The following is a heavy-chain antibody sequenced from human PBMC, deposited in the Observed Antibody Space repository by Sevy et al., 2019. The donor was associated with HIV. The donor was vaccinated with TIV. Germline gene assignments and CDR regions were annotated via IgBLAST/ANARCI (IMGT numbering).Heavy chain of an antibody. CDR1: GCSISSSSYY. V-gene: IGHV4-39*02. CDR2: IYYSGGT. J-gene: IGHJ5*02. Sequence: SETLSLTCTVSGCSISSSSYYWGWIRQPPGKGLEWIGGIYYSGGTYYNGSLKSRVTISVDTSKYQFSLKLSSVTAADTDVSYCGGDVSSGQFSRNWFDPWGQGTLVTVSS. D-gene: IGHD6-19*01. CDR3: GGDVSSGQFSRNWFDP.